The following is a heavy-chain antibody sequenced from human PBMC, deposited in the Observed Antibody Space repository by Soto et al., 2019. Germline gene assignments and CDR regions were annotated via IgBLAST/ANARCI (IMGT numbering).Heavy chain of an antibody. V-gene: IGHV1-18*01. Sequence: ASVKVFCKASGYTFTSYGISWVRQAPGQGLEWMGWISAYNGNTNYAQKLQGRVTMTTDTSTSTAYMELRSLRSDDTAVYYCARELSSSWSLESYYYYGMDVWGQGTTVTVSS. CDR3: ARELSSSWSLESYYYYGMDV. CDR2: ISAYNGNT. D-gene: IGHD6-13*01. CDR1: GYTFTSYG. J-gene: IGHJ6*02.